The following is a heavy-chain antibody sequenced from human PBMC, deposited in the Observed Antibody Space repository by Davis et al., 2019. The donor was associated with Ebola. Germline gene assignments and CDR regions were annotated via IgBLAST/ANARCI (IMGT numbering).Heavy chain of an antibody. CDR1: GGTFSNYA. CDR2: ISAYNGHT. CDR3: ARVSVYYYGSGKCPLFDY. Sequence: AASVKVSCKPSGGTFSNYAISWVRQAPGQGLEWMGWISAYNGHTNYAQRLQGRVTMTTDTSTSTADMELRSLRSDDTAVYYCARVSVYYYGSGKCPLFDYWGQGTLVTVSS. J-gene: IGHJ4*02. V-gene: IGHV1-18*01. D-gene: IGHD3-10*01.